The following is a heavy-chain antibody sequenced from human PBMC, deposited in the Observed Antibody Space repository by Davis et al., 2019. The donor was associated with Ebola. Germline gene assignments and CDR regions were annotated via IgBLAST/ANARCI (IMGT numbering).Heavy chain of an antibody. CDR2: ISSSGSTI. Sequence: PGGSLRLSCAASGFTVSSNYMSWIRQAPGKGLEWVSYISSSGSTIYYADSVKGRFTISRDNAKNSLYLQMNSLRAEDTAVYYCARERRFWSGYQDYWGQGTLVTVSS. CDR1: GFTVSSNY. V-gene: IGHV3-11*01. D-gene: IGHD3-3*01. J-gene: IGHJ4*02. CDR3: ARERRFWSGYQDY.